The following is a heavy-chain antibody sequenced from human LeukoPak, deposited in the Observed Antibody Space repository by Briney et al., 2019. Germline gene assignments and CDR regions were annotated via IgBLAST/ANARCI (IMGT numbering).Heavy chain of an antibody. J-gene: IGHJ5*02. CDR1: GYTFTSYD. CDR3: ARRGGIAAAGTVWFDP. V-gene: IGHV1-8*03. Sequence: ASVKVSCKASGYTFTSYDINWVRQATGQGLEWMGWMNPNSGNTGYAQKFQGRVTITRNTSISTAYMELSSLRSEDTAVYYCARRGGIAAAGTVWFDPWGQGTLVTVSS. D-gene: IGHD6-13*01. CDR2: MNPNSGNT.